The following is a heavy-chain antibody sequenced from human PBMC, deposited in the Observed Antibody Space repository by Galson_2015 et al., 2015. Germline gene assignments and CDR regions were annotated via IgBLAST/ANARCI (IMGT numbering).Heavy chain of an antibody. CDR2: IYYTGNT. V-gene: IGHV4-39*01. Sequence: LSLTCSVSGGSVSSSLYYWGWIRQPPGKGLEWIGSIYYTGNTYYNPSLKSRVTISVDTSKNQFSLKLSPVTAADTAVYHCARYCASGSCHLNWFDPWGQGTLVTVSS. D-gene: IGHD2-15*01. CDR3: ARYCASGSCHLNWFDP. CDR1: GGSVSSSLYY. J-gene: IGHJ5*02.